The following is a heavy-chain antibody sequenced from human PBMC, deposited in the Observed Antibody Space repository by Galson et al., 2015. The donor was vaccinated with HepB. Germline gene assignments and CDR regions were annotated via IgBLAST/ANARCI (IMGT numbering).Heavy chain of an antibody. CDR3: ARDPYRSYYYDSGY. CDR2: IIPILGIA. Sequence: SVKVSCKASGGTFSSYTISWVRQAPGQGLEWMGRIIPILGIANYAQKFQGRVTITADTSTSTAYMELSSLRSEDTAVYYCARDPYRSYYYDSGYWGQGTLVTVSS. CDR1: GGTFSSYT. V-gene: IGHV1-69*04. D-gene: IGHD3-22*01. J-gene: IGHJ4*02.